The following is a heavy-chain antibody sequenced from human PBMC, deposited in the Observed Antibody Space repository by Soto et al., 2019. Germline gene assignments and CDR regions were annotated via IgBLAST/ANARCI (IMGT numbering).Heavy chain of an antibody. V-gene: IGHV4-30-4*01. J-gene: IGHJ6*02. CDR2: IYYSGST. Sequence: SETLSLTCTVSGGSISSGGYYWSWVRQPPGKGLEWIGYIYYSGSTFFNPSLKSRVTISKDTSRNQFSLRLNSVTAADTAVYYCARAIVVTIGGMDVWGQGTTVTVSS. CDR3: ARAIVVTIGGMDV. CDR1: GGSISSGGYY. D-gene: IGHD5-12*01.